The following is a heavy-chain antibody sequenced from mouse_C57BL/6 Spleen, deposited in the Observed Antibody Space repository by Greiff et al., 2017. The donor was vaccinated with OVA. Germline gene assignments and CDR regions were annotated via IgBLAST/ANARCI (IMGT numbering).Heavy chain of an antibody. D-gene: IGHD1-1*01. J-gene: IGHJ1*03. Sequence: QVHVKQPGAELVKPGASVKLSCKASGYTFTSYWMQWVKQRPGQGLEWIGEIDPSDSYTNYNQKFKGKATLTVDTSSSTAYMQLSSLTSEDSAVYYCARRAVVAGDWYFDVWGTGTTVTVSS. CDR2: IDPSDSYT. V-gene: IGHV1-50*01. CDR1: GYTFTSYW. CDR3: ARRAVVAGDWYFDV.